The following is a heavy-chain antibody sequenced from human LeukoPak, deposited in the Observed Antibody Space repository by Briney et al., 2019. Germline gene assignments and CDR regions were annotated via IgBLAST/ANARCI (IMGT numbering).Heavy chain of an antibody. Sequence: GGSLRLSCAASGFTFEDYAMHWVRQTPGKGLEWVSLISAKGDGTHYADSVKGRFTISRDNSKNSLYLQMNSLRIEDTALYYCAREARCGSSNCYGWVDSWGQGTRVIVSS. CDR3: AREARCGSSNCYGWVDS. V-gene: IGHV3-43*02. CDR1: GFTFEDYA. CDR2: ISAKGDGT. D-gene: IGHD6-25*01. J-gene: IGHJ5*01.